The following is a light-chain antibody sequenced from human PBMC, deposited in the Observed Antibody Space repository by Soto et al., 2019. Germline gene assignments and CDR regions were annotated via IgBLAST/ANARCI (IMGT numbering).Light chain of an antibody. CDR1: SSDVGGYNY. CDR3: CSYAGSYTSRV. Sequence: QSALTQPRSVSGSPGQSVTISCTGTSSDVGGYNYVSWYQQHPGKAPKLMIYDVTERPSGVPDRFSGSKSGNTASLTISGLQAEDEADYYCCSYAGSYTSRVFGTGTKLTVL. J-gene: IGLJ1*01. CDR2: DVT. V-gene: IGLV2-11*01.